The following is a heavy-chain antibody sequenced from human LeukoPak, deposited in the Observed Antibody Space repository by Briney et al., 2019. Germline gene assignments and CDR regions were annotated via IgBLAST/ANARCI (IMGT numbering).Heavy chain of an antibody. CDR2: IDPNSGGT. V-gene: IGHV1-2*06. D-gene: IGHD6-19*01. J-gene: IGHJ3*02. Sequence: ASVKVSCKASGYTFTGYYMHWVRQAPGQGLEWMGRIDPNSGGTNYAQKFQGRVTMTRDTSISTAYMELSRLRSDDTAVYYCARAFQWLDAFDIWGQGTMVTVSS. CDR1: GYTFTGYY. CDR3: ARAFQWLDAFDI.